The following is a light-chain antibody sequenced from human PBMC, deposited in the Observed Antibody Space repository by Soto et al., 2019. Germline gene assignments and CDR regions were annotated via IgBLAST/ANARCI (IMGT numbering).Light chain of an antibody. V-gene: IGKV3D-15*01. Sequence: EIVMTQSPATLSVSPGERATLSCRASQSVTSNLVWYQQKPGQAPRLLIYGASSRASDIPARFSGSGSETEFTLTISSLQSEDFAVYYCQQYNDWPLTFGGGTKVEIK. CDR1: QSVTSN. CDR3: QQYNDWPLT. J-gene: IGKJ4*01. CDR2: GAS.